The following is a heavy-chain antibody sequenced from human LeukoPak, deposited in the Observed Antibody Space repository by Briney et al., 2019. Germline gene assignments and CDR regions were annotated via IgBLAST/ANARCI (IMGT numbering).Heavy chain of an antibody. CDR1: GYTFTDHY. CDR3: ARSTLIMIRGAVDY. Sequence: ASVKVSCKTSGYTFTDHYIHWIRQTPRRGLEWLGWINPQRGSTDSAQNFQGRLTMTRDTSINTAYMEPFSLTSDDTAIYYCARSTLIMIRGAVDYWGQGSLVAVSS. J-gene: IGHJ4*02. D-gene: IGHD3-10*01. V-gene: IGHV1-2*02. CDR2: INPQRGST.